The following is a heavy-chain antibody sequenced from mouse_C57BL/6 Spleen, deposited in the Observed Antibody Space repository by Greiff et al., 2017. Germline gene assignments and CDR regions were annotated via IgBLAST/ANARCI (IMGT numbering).Heavy chain of an antibody. CDR3: ARVDGYGAMDY. CDR1: GYTFTSYW. CDR2: IDPSDSYT. D-gene: IGHD2-2*01. Sequence: QVQLQQPGAELVKPGASVKLSCKASGYTFTSYWMQWVKQRPGQGLEWIGEIDPSDSYTNYNQKFKGKATLTVDTSSSTAYMQLSSLTSEDSAVYYCARVDGYGAMDYWGQGTSVTVSS. J-gene: IGHJ4*01. V-gene: IGHV1-50*01.